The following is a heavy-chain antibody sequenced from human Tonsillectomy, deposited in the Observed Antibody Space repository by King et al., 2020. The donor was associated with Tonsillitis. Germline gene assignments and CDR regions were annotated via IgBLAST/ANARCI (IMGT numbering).Heavy chain of an antibody. V-gene: IGHV4-34*01. CDR2: INHSGSN. J-gene: IGHJ3*02. Sequence: VQLQQWGAGLLKPSETLSLTCAVYGGSFSGYYWSWIRQPPGKGLEWIGEINHSGSNNYNPSLKSRVTISVETSKNQFSLKLSSVTAADTAVYYCARADDGFDIWGQGTKVTVSS. CDR1: GGSFSGYY. CDR3: ARADDGFDI.